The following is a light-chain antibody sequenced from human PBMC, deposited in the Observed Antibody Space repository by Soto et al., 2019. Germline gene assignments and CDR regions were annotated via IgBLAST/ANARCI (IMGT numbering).Light chain of an antibody. CDR1: SSNTGNNY. CDR2: DNN. V-gene: IGLV1-51*01. CDR3: GTWDSSLSSWV. J-gene: IGLJ3*02. Sequence: QSVLTQPPSVSAAPGQTVTISCSGSSSNTGNNYVSWYQQLPGTAPKLLIYDNNKRPSGIPDRFSGSKSGTSATLGITGLQTGDEADYHCGTWDSSLSSWVFGGGTQLTVL.